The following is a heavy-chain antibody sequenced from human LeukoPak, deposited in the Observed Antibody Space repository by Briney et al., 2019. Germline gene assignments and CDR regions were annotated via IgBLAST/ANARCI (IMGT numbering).Heavy chain of an antibody. D-gene: IGHD6-19*01. CDR2: IYYSGST. V-gene: IGHV4-59*08. CDR3: ARMVAGNDY. Sequence: SETLSLTCTVSGGSISSYYWSWLRQPPGKGLEWIGYIYYSGSTNYNPSLKSRVTISVDTSKNQFSLKLSSVTAADTAVYYCARMVAGNDYWGQGTLVTVSS. CDR1: GGSISSYY. J-gene: IGHJ4*02.